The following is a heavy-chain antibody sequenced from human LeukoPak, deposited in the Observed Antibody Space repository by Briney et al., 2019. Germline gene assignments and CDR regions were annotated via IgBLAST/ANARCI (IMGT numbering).Heavy chain of an antibody. J-gene: IGHJ4*02. Sequence: GGSLRLSCAASGFTFSSYEMNWVRQAPGKGLEWVSYISSSGSTIYYADSVKGRFTISRDNSKNTLYLQMNSLRAEDTAVYYCAKAGRIAVAGTLFDYWGQGTLVTVSS. CDR3: AKAGRIAVAGTLFDY. D-gene: IGHD6-19*01. CDR1: GFTFSSYE. CDR2: ISSSGSTI. V-gene: IGHV3-48*03.